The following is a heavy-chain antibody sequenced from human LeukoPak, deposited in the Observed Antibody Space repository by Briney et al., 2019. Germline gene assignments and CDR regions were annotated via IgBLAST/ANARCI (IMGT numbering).Heavy chain of an antibody. J-gene: IGHJ3*02. CDR2: ISYDGSDK. D-gene: IGHD2-21*02. Sequence: PGRSPRLSCEVSGFILSRYGMHWVRQAPGKGLEWVAFISYDGSDKYYVDSVKGRFTVSRDNSENTLYLQMNSLRAEDTAVYYCAKKCGGDCYADAFDIWGQGTIVTVFS. CDR1: GFILSRYG. V-gene: IGHV3-30*18. CDR3: AKKCGGDCYADAFDI.